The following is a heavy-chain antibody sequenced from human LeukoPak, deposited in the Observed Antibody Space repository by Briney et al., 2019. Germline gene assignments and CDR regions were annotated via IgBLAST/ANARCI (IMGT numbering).Heavy chain of an antibody. V-gene: IGHV4-61*09. J-gene: IGHJ4*02. D-gene: IGHD3-10*01. Sequence: SETLSLTCTVSGASISSASYYWSWIRQPAGKGLEWIGHIYTTGSTNYNPSLKSRVTISLDTSKNQFSLKLSAVTAADTAVYYCVRDLGVTLPFDYWGQGALVTVSS. CDR3: VRDLGVTLPFDY. CDR1: GASISSASYY. CDR2: IYTTGST.